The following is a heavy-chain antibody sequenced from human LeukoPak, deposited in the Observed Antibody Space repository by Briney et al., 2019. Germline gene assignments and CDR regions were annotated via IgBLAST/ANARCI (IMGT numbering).Heavy chain of an antibody. D-gene: IGHD2-21*02. V-gene: IGHV3-7*01. CDR1: GFTFSSYW. CDR3: ARDVYCGGDCYRGSAFDI. CDR2: IKQDGSEK. J-gene: IGHJ3*02. Sequence: GGSLRLSCAASGFTFSSYWMSWVRQAPGKGLEWVANIKQDGSEKYYVDSVKGRFTISRDNAKNSLYLQMNSLRAEDTAVYYCARDVYCGGDCYRGSAFDIWGQGTMVTVSS.